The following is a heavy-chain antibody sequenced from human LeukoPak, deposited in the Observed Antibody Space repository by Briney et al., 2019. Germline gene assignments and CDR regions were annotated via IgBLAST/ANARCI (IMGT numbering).Heavy chain of an antibody. V-gene: IGHV1-69*13. Sequence: ASVKVSCKASGGTFSNYDFTFTSYAIRWVRQAPGQGLEWMGGIIPIYGRADYPQKFQGRVTITADESTRTVTMQLSSLRSEDTAVYYCAGFFYDNSNDAFDIWGQGTVVTVS. CDR2: IIPIYGRA. D-gene: IGHD3-22*01. CDR1: GGTFSNYDFTFTSYA. J-gene: IGHJ3*02. CDR3: AGFFYDNSNDAFDI.